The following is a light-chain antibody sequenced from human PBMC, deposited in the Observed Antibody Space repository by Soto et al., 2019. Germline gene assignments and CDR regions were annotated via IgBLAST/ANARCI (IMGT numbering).Light chain of an antibody. J-gene: IGKJ1*01. CDR3: HHYSISPPWT. CDR1: QSVSSSY. CDR2: GAS. V-gene: IGKV3-20*01. Sequence: EIVLTQSPGTLSLSPGERATLSCRASQSVSSSYLAWYQQKPGQAPRLLIYGASSRATGIPDRFSGSGSGTDFTLTISRLEPEDFAVYYCHHYSISPPWTFDQGTKVDIK.